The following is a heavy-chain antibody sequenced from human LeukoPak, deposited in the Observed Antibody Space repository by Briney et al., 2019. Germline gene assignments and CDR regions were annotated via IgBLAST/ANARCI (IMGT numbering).Heavy chain of an antibody. V-gene: IGHV3-43*02. CDR1: GFTFDYYA. CDR3: SKATGAAGGLNDY. D-gene: IGHD7-27*01. CDR2: VSGDGYST. Sequence: PGGSLRLSCAASGFTFDYYAMHWVRQAPGKGLEWVSLVSGDGYSTYYADSVKGRFTISRDNSKNSLFLQMNSLRTEDSAFYYCSKATGAAGGLNDYWGQGALVIVSS. J-gene: IGHJ4*02.